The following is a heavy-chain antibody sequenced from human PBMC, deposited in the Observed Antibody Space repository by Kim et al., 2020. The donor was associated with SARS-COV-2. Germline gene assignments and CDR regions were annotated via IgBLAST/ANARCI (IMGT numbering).Heavy chain of an antibody. V-gene: IGHV3-21*01. CDR2: ISGSSGHI. D-gene: IGHD3-22*01. J-gene: IGHJ4*02. CDR1: GFTFSSYT. CDR3: TREYYDSSGYQAPFDY. Sequence: GGSLRLSCAASGFTFSSYTMTWVRQAPGKGLEWVSSISGSSGHIYHADSVKGRFSISRDNAKNSLYLEMNSLRAEDTAVYYCTREYYDSSGYQAPFDYWGQGTLVTVSS.